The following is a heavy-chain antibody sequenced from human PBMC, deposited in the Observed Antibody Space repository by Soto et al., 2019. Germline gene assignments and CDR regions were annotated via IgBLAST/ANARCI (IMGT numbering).Heavy chain of an antibody. D-gene: IGHD3-10*01. CDR1: GGSISTYY. CDR3: ARHPFGESHPATNIYYYYGMDV. V-gene: IGHV4-59*08. Sequence: PSEILSLTCTVSGGSISTYYWSWIRQPPGKGLEWIGYIYYSGSTNYNPSLKSRVTISVDTSKNQFSLKLSSVTAADTAVYYCARHPFGESHPATNIYYYYGMDVWGQGTTVTVSS. CDR2: IYYSGST. J-gene: IGHJ6*02.